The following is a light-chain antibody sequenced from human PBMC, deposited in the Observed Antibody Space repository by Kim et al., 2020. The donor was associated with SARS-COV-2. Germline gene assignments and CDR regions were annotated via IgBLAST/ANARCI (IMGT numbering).Light chain of an antibody. CDR1: TTDIGSYTY. CDR2: DVT. Sequence: GQSITISCTGTTTDIGSYTYVSWYQQHPGKAPKLIIYDVTRRPSRVSDRFSASKSGNTASLTVYGLQPDDEADYFCLSYSGDNIYVFGTGTKVTVL. V-gene: IGLV2-14*04. J-gene: IGLJ1*01. CDR3: LSYSGDNIYV.